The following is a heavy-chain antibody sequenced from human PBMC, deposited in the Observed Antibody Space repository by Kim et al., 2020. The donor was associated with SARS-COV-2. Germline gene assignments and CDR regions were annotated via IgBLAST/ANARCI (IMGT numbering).Heavy chain of an antibody. D-gene: IGHD3-10*01. CDR1: GDSVSSNSAA. V-gene: IGHV6-1*01. J-gene: IGHJ6*02. CDR3: SREGWFGKLVYYYGMDV. Sequence: SQTLSLTCAISGDSVSSNSAAWNWIRQSPSRGLEWLGRTYYRSKWYNDYAVSVKSRITINPDTSKNQLSLQLNSVTPEDTAVYYCSREGWFGKLVYYYGMDVWGQGTTVTVSS. CDR2: TYYRSKWYN.